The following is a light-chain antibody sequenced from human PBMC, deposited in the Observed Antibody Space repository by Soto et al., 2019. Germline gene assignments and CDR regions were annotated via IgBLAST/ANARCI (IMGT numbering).Light chain of an antibody. CDR2: GVT. V-gene: IGLV2-14*03. CDR1: HNDIGTYDY. CDR3: SSFTSNRIYV. J-gene: IGLJ1*01. Sequence: QSALTQATCVSGCPGQSITISCTGNHNDIGTYDYVSWYQQHPGRAPRLLIHGVTTRPSGISDRFSASKSGLTASLTISGLQPEDEADYYCSSFTSNRIYVFGPGTKVTVL.